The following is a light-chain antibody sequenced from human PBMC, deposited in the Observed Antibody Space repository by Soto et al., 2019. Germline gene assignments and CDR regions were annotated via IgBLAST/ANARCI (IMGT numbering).Light chain of an antibody. CDR2: DAS. CDR1: QSVSIY. CDR3: QQRRKWPPD. J-gene: IGKJ5*01. V-gene: IGKV3-11*01. Sequence: EIVLTQSPATLSLFPGERSTLSCRASQSVSIYLAWYQQKPGQAPRLLIYDASNRATGIPDRFSGSGSGTDFTLTISRLEPEDFAVYYCQQRRKWPPDFGQGTRLEIK.